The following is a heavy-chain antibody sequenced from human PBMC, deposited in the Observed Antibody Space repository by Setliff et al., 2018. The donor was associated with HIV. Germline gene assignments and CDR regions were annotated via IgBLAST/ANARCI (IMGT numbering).Heavy chain of an antibody. D-gene: IGHD3-22*01. V-gene: IGHV4-59*08. Sequence: PSETLSLTCSVSSGSVSGYYWGWIRQPSGKKLEWIGYIHSSGSTIYSASLKSRVSISVDTSKNQVSLRLSSVTAADTAVYHCSRGDTYWNDASGYVKSDLDAFDIWGRGTMVTVSS. CDR2: IHSSGST. CDR3: SRGDTYWNDASGYVKSDLDAFDI. J-gene: IGHJ3*02. CDR1: SGSVSGYY.